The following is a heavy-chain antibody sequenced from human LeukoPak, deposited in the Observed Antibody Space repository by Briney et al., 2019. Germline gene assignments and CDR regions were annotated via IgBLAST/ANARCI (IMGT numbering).Heavy chain of an antibody. CDR1: GGSISSGDYY. V-gene: IGHV4-30-4*01. D-gene: IGHD3-22*01. J-gene: IGHJ3*02. Sequence: SETLSLTCTVSGGSISSGDYYWSWIRQPPGKGLEWIGYIYYSGSTYYNPSLKSRVTISVDTSKNQFSLKLSSVTAADTAVYYCAILVGTGAFDIWGQGTMVTVSS. CDR2: IYYSGST. CDR3: AILVGTGAFDI.